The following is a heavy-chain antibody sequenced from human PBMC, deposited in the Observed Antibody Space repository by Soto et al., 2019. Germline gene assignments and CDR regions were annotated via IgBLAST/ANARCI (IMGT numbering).Heavy chain of an antibody. CDR3: TSVGPQAFEI. V-gene: IGHV3-73*01. Sequence: GGSLRLSCAASGFTFSGSAMHWVRQASGKGLEWVGRIRSKANGYATAYAASVKGRFTISRDDSKNTAYLQMNSLKTEDTAVYYCTSVGPQAFEIWGQGTMVTVSS. CDR1: GFTFSGSA. J-gene: IGHJ3*02. CDR2: IRSKANGYAT.